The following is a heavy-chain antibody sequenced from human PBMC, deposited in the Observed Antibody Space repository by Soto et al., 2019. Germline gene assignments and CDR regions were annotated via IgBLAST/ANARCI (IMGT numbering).Heavy chain of an antibody. V-gene: IGHV4-31*03. J-gene: IGHJ3*02. CDR2: IYYSGST. CDR1: GGSISSGGYY. CDR3: ARGFGYPDAFDI. Sequence: PSEALSLTCTVSGGSISSGGYYWGWIRQHPGKGLEWIGYIYYSGSTYYNPSLKSRVTISVDTSKNQFSLKLGSVTAADTAVYYCARGFGYPDAFDIWGQGTMVT. D-gene: IGHD3-3*01.